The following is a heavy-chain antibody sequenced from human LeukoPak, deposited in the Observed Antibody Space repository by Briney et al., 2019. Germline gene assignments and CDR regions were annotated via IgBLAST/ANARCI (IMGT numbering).Heavy chain of an antibody. CDR3: ARAGRNYVSNWFDP. CDR1: GGTFISYA. Sequence: SVKVSCKASGGTFISYAISWVRQAPGQGLEWMGGIIPIFGTANYAQKFQGRVTITADESTSTAYMELSSLRSEDTAVYYCARAGRNYVSNWFDPWGQGTLVTVSS. D-gene: IGHD1-7*01. J-gene: IGHJ5*02. CDR2: IIPIFGTA. V-gene: IGHV1-69*13.